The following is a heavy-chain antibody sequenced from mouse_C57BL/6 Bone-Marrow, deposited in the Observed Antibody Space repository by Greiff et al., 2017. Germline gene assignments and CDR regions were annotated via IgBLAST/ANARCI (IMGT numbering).Heavy chain of an antibody. D-gene: IGHD1-1*01. J-gene: IGHJ1*03. CDR2: ISSGGSYT. V-gene: IGHV5-6*02. Sequence: DVMLVESGGDLVKPGGSLKLSCAASGFTFSSYGMSWVRQTPDKRLEWVATISSGGSYTYYPDSVKGRFTISRDNAKNTLYLQISSLKSEDTAMYYCARRGFYYGSRGYFDVWGTGTTVTVSS. CDR3: ARRGFYYGSRGYFDV. CDR1: GFTFSSYG.